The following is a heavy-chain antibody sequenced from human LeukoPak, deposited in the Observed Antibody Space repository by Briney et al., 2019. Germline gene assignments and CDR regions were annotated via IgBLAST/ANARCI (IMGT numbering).Heavy chain of an antibody. CDR1: GFTFSSYG. V-gene: IGHV3-30*18. Sequence: GSLRLSCAASGFTFSSYGMHWVRQAPGKGLGWVAVISYDGSNKYYADSVKGRFTISRENSKNTLYLQMNSLRAEDTAVYYCAKDLAARSHYYGSGSPFDYWGQGTLVTVSS. CDR3: AKDLAARSHYYGSGSPFDY. J-gene: IGHJ4*02. CDR2: ISYDGSNK. D-gene: IGHD3-10*01.